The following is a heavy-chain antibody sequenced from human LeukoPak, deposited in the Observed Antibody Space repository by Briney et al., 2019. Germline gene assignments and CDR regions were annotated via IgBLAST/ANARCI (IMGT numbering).Heavy chain of an antibody. V-gene: IGHV3-21*01. CDR1: GFTFSSYS. D-gene: IGHD3-22*01. J-gene: IGHJ3*02. Sequence: GGSLRLSCAASGFTFSSYSMNWVRQAPGKGLEWVSSISSSSSYIYYADSVKGRFTISRDNAKNSLYLQMNSLRAEDTAVYYCARAGGYYYDSSGWLLDALDIWGQGTMVTVSS. CDR2: ISSSSSYI. CDR3: ARAGGYYYDSSGWLLDALDI.